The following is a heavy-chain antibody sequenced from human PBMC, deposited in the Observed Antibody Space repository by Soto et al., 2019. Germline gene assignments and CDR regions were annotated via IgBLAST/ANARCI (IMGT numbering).Heavy chain of an antibody. V-gene: IGHV3-30*04. J-gene: IGHJ4*02. CDR3: ASLYSSSPHFDY. D-gene: IGHD6-6*01. CDR2: ISYDGSNK. Sequence: GGSLRLSCAASGFTFSSYAMHWVRQAPGKGLEWVAVISYDGSNKYYADSVKGRFTISRDNSKNTLYLQMNSLRAEDTAVYYCASLYSSSPHFDYWGQGTLVTVSS. CDR1: GFTFSSYA.